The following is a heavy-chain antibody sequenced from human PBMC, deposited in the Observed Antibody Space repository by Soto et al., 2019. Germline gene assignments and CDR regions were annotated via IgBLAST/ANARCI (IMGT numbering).Heavy chain of an antibody. J-gene: IGHJ5*02. Sequence: ASVKVSCKASGYTFTSYAIHWVRQAPGQRLEWMGWINAGNGNTKYSQKFQGRVIITRDTSAGTAYMELRSLRSEDTAVYYCATPIVAFSWGQGTLVNGSS. CDR3: ATPIVAFS. CDR1: GYTFTSYA. CDR2: INAGNGNT. V-gene: IGHV1-3*01. D-gene: IGHD5-12*01.